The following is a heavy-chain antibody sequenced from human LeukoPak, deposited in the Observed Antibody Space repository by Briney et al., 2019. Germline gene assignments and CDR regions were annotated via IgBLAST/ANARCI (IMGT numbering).Heavy chain of an antibody. J-gene: IGHJ6*02. CDR2: VYSGDST. Sequence: GGSLRLSCAASGFTVNSNSMSWVRQATGKGLECVAAVYSGDSTYYPDSVKGRFSISRDNSKNTLYLQMSSLRAEDTAIYYCVGRPYYYYGMDVWGQGTTVTVSS. CDR3: VGRPYYYYGMDV. CDR1: GFTVNSNS. V-gene: IGHV3-53*01.